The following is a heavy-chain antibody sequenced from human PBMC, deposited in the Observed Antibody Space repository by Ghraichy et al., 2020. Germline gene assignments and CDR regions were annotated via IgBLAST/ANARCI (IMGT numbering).Heavy chain of an antibody. CDR2: INSDGGST. CDR1: GFTFSSYW. Sequence: LSLTCAASGFTFSSYWMHWVRQAPGKGLVWVSRINSDGGSTTYADSVKGRFTISKDNAKNTLYLQMNSLRAEDTAVYYCVKDLVGGGFGAYGMDVWGQGTTLTVSS. J-gene: IGHJ6*02. D-gene: IGHD2-21*01. V-gene: IGHV3-74*01. CDR3: VKDLVGGGFGAYGMDV.